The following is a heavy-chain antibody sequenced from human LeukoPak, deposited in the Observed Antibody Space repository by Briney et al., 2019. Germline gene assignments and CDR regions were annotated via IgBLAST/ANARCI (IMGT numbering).Heavy chain of an antibody. J-gene: IGHJ4*02. CDR3: ARDTWIQLWLHDY. Sequence: GASVKVSCKASGYTFTGYYMHWVRQAPGQGLEWMGWINPNSGGTNYAQKFQGRVTMTRDTSISTAYMGLSRLRSDDTAVYYCARDTWIQLWLHDYWGQGTLVTVSS. D-gene: IGHD5-18*01. CDR2: INPNSGGT. CDR1: GYTFTGYY. V-gene: IGHV1-2*02.